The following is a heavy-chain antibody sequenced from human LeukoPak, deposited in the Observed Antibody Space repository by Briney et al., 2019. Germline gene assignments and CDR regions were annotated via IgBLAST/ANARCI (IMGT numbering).Heavy chain of an antibody. D-gene: IGHD3-16*01. CDR1: EFIFTSYA. CDR3: VKDLPVLHS. J-gene: IGHJ4*02. CDR2: ISHRGTFT. V-gene: IGHV3-NL1*01. Sequence: HPGGSLRLSCVASEFIFTSYAMHWVRQAPGKGPEWVSSISHRGTFTYYADSVKGRFTISRDNSKNTLYLQMNGLRGDDTAVYYCVKDLPVLHSWGQGTLVTVSS.